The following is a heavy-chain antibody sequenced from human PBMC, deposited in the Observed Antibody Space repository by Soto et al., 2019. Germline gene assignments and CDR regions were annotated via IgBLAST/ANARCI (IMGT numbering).Heavy chain of an antibody. CDR2: MNPNSGNT. D-gene: IGHD3-3*01. J-gene: IGHJ6*03. CDR3: ARATYYDFWSGRNYYYYYYMDV. V-gene: IGHV1-8*01. CDR1: GYTFTTYD. Sequence: ASVKVSCKASGYTFTTYDISWVRQATGQGLEWMGWMNPNSGNTGYAQKFQGRVTMTRNTSISTAYMELSSLRSEDTAVYYCARATYYDFWSGRNYYYYYYMDVWGKGTTVTVSS.